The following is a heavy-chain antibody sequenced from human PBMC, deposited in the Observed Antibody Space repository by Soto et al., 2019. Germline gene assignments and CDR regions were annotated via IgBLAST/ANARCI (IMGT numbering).Heavy chain of an antibody. V-gene: IGHV4-30-4*01. D-gene: IGHD3-10*01. CDR1: GDSVNSADHY. Sequence: PSETLSLTCSVSGDSVNSADHYWSWIRQPPGKGLDWMGYVYHSGSTHYNSSLKSRITISIDTSTNRFSLKLTSVTAADTAVYFWAGPGGGVEKNFFAPWGRGARVPVSS. CDR3: AGPGGGVEKNFFAP. J-gene: IGHJ5*02. CDR2: VYHSGST.